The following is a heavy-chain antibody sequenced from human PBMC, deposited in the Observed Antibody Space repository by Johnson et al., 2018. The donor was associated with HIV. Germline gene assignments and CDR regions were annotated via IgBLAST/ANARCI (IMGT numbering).Heavy chain of an antibody. CDR1: GFTFDDYG. V-gene: IGHV3-30*03. CDR2: ISYDGSSK. D-gene: IGHD3-10*01. Sequence: QVQLVESGGGVERRGGSLRLSCAASGFTFDDYGMSWVRQAPGKGLEWVAVISYDGSSKYYADSVRGRFTISRDPSGTTLHLQINSLRPEDTAVYYCASTGSGSDDAFDIWGQGTMVTVSS. CDR3: ASTGSGSDDAFDI. J-gene: IGHJ3*02.